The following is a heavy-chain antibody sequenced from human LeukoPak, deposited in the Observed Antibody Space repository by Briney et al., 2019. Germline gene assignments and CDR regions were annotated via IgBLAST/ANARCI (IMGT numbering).Heavy chain of an antibody. CDR2: IWDDGSNK. D-gene: IGHD3-10*01. J-gene: IGHJ4*02. V-gene: IGHV3-33*06. CDR3: SKDGYYGSGYDYFDY. Sequence: GGSLRLSCAASGFKFSGSGMHWVRQAPGKGLEWVSVIWDDGSNKCYADSVKGRFTISRDNSRNTLYLQMNSLRAEDTAVYYCSKDGYYGSGYDYFDYWGQGTLVTVSS. CDR1: GFKFSGSG.